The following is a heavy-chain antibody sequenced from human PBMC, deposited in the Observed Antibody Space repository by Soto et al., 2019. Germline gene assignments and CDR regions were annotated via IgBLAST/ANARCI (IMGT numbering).Heavy chain of an antibody. J-gene: IGHJ6*02. V-gene: IGHV4-61*01. CDR3: ARDHRGSPYYYYGMDV. CDR1: GGSVNSGHYY. Sequence: SETLSLTCTVSGGSVNSGHYYWNWIRQSPWKGLEWIGYIYYSGSTNYNPSLKSRVTMSVDTSKNQFSLKLSSVTAADTAVYYCARDHRGSPYYYYGMDVWGQGTTVTVSS. CDR2: IYYSGST. D-gene: IGHD3-16*01.